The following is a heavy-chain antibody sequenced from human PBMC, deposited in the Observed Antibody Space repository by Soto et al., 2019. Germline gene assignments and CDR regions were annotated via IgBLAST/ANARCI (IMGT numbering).Heavy chain of an antibody. D-gene: IGHD5-12*01. CDR3: ARLKSGYDLFDY. CDR2: IYYSGIT. J-gene: IGHJ4*02. CDR1: GGSISSYY. V-gene: IGHV4-59*08. Sequence: SETLSLTCTVSGGSISSYYWSWIRQPPGKGLEWSGYIYYSGITDYNPSLKSRVTISVDTSKNQFSLKLSSVTAADTAVYYCARLKSGYDLFDYWGQGTLVTVS.